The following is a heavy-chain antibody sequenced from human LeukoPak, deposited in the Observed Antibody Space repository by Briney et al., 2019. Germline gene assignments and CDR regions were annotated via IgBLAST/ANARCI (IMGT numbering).Heavy chain of an antibody. CDR3: ASSRVRSEYGDYVFDY. CDR1: GYTFTSYY. J-gene: IGHJ4*02. CDR2: INPSGGST. D-gene: IGHD4-17*01. V-gene: IGHV1-46*01. Sequence: ASVKVSCKASGYTFTSYYMHWVRQAPGQGLEWMGIINPSGGSTSYAQKFQGRVTMTRDTSTSTVYMELSSLRSEDTAVYYCASSRVRSEYGDYVFDYWGQGTLVTVSS.